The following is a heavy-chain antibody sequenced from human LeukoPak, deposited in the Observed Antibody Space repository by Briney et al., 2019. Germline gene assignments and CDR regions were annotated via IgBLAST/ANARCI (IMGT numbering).Heavy chain of an antibody. Sequence: SVKVSCKVSGYTFTDYYIHWVRQAPGQGLEWMGGIIPIFGTANYAQKFQGRVTITADESTSTAYMELSSLRSEDTAVYYCARSPSSDPYMDVWGKGTTVTISS. CDR3: ARSPSSDPYMDV. D-gene: IGHD6-19*01. CDR1: GYTFTDYY. CDR2: IIPIFGTA. V-gene: IGHV1-69*13. J-gene: IGHJ6*03.